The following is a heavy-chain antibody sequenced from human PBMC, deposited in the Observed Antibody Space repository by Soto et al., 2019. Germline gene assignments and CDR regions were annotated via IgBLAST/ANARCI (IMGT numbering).Heavy chain of an antibody. Sequence: SETLSLTCAVCGESVSGYYWGGIRQPPGKGLEWIGEINHSGSTNYNPSLKSRVTISVDTSKNQFSLKLSSVTAADTAVYYCARAYYYDSSGYYYYYYGMDVWGQGTTVTVSS. V-gene: IGHV4-34*01. CDR2: INHSGST. CDR1: GESVSGYY. D-gene: IGHD3-22*01. CDR3: ARAYYYDSSGYYYYYYGMDV. J-gene: IGHJ6*02.